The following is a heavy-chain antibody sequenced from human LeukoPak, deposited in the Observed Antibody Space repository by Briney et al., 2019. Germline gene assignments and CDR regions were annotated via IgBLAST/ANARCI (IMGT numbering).Heavy chain of an antibody. CDR3: ARENSGSYREFDY. D-gene: IGHD1-26*01. V-gene: IGHV4-4*07. J-gene: IGHJ4*02. Sequence: SETLSLTCTVSGGSISSYYWSWIRQPAGKGLEWIGRIYTSGSINYNASLKSRVSMSVDTSKNQFSLKLSSVTAADTAVFYCARENSGSYREFDYWGQGTLDTVS. CDR1: GGSISSYY. CDR2: IYTSGSI.